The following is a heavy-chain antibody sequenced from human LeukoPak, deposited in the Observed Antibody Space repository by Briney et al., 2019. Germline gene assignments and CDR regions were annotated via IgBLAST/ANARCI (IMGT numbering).Heavy chain of an antibody. J-gene: IGHJ4*02. CDR2: IXXFFGTA. CDR1: GTFXXXA. V-gene: IGHV1-69*01. CDR3: ATGQGEYCTNGVCSRFDY. D-gene: IGHD2-8*01. Sequence: GTFXXXAXXWXRXXXGQXXXXMXGIXXFFGTANYAQKFQGRVTITADESTSTAYMELSSLRSEDTAVYYCATGQGEYCTNGVCSRFDYWGQGTLVTVSS.